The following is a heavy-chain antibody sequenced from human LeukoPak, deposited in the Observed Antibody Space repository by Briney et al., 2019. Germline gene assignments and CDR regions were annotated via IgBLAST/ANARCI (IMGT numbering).Heavy chain of an antibody. D-gene: IGHD6-19*01. V-gene: IGHV3-7*01. CDR2: IKQDGSEK. CDR3: ARAHRSGWSSPFDY. CDR1: GFTFSSYW. Sequence: PWGSLRLSCAASGFTFSSYWMSWVRQAAGKGLEWVANIKQDGSEKYYVDSVKGRFTISRDNAKNSLYLQMNSLRAEDTAVYYCARAHRSGWSSPFDYWGQGTLVTASS. J-gene: IGHJ4*02.